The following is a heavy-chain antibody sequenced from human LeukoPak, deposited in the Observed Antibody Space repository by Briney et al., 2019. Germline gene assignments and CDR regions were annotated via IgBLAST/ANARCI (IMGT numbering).Heavy chain of an antibody. CDR1: GYTFTGYT. J-gene: IGHJ4*02. CDR2: INPNNGGT. Sequence: ASVKVSCKASGYTFTGYTIQWVRQPPGQGLEWMGWINPNNGGTKYAQKFQGRVTMTRDTPINTAYMELNSLRSGDTAVYYCGRGGYFDYWGQGNLVTVCS. V-gene: IGHV1-2*02. CDR3: GRGGYFDY.